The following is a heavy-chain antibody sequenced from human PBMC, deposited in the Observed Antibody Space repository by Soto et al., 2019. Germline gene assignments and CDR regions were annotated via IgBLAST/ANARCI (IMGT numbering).Heavy chain of an antibody. CDR1: GFTFSNYW. Sequence: HPGGSLRLSCAASGFTFSNYWMSWVRQAPGKGLEWVANIKQDGSEKYYVDSVKGRFTISRDNAKNSLYLQMNSLRADDTALYYCASESSSGTSDYWGQGTLVTV. CDR3: ASESSSGTSDY. D-gene: IGHD1-26*01. V-gene: IGHV3-7*03. CDR2: IKQDGSEK. J-gene: IGHJ4*02.